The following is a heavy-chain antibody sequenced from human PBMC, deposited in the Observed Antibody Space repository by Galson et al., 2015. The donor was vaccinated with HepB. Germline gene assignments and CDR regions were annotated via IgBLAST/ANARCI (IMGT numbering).Heavy chain of an antibody. Sequence: SVKVSCKASGYTFTRNALHWVRQAPGQRLEWMGWINAANGNTKYSQKFQDRVTFTRDTPASTAYMELSSLRSEDTAVYYCARPYDFFYYFDYWGQGTLVTVSS. CDR2: INAANGNT. V-gene: IGHV1-3*01. CDR1: GYTFTRNA. CDR3: ARPYDFFYYFDY. J-gene: IGHJ4*02. D-gene: IGHD3-3*01.